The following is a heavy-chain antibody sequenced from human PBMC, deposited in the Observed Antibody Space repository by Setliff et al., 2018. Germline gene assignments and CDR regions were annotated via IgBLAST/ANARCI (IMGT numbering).Heavy chain of an antibody. CDR2: MNPNSDNT. V-gene: IGHV1-8*02. D-gene: IGHD3-10*01. CDR3: VRGKKLITMVRGVILGGRYYYYMDV. Sequence: GASVKVSCKASGFTFTNYDINWVRQATGQGLEWMGWMNPNSDNTGYAQKFQGRVTMTRNTSISTAYMELSSLRSEDTAVYFCVRGKKLITMVRGVILGGRYYYYMDVWGKGTTVTVSS. J-gene: IGHJ6*03. CDR1: GFTFTNYD.